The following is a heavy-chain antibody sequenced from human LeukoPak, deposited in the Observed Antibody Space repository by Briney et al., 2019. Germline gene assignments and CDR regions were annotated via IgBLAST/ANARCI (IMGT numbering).Heavy chain of an antibody. CDR2: INPKRGVT. D-gene: IGHD4-17*01. V-gene: IGHV1-2*02. Sequence: ASVKVSCKASGYTFTDYYIHWMRQAPGQGLEWMGWINPKRGVTTYAQKFQGRVTMTRDTSITTAYLELTRLRSDDTTIYYCARERNYGDYGNAFDVWGQGTKVTVSS. J-gene: IGHJ3*01. CDR1: GYTFTDYY. CDR3: ARERNYGDYGNAFDV.